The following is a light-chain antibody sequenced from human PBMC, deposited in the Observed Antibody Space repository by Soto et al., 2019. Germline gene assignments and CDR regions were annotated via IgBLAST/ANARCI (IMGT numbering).Light chain of an antibody. Sequence: IQMTQSPSSLSASVGNRVTITCRASQSISTYLNWYQKKPGKAPNLLIYDASRLQSGVPSRFSGSGSGTEFTLTISGLLPEDFATYHCQQLNTLPFTFAQGTRLEIK. CDR1: QSISTY. CDR3: QQLNTLPFT. CDR2: DAS. J-gene: IGKJ5*01. V-gene: IGKV1-17*01.